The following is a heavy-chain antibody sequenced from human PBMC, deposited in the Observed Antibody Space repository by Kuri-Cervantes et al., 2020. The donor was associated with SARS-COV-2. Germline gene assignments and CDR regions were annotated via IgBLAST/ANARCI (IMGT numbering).Heavy chain of an antibody. CDR2: IIPIFGTA. CDR1: GGTISSYA. D-gene: IGHD6-13*01. Sequence: SVNVSCKASGGTISSYAISWVRRAPGQGLEWMGGIIPIFGTANYAQKFQGRVTLTADKSTSKAYMELSSLRSEDTAVYYCATQTYIAAAGGGDGFDIWGQGAMVTVSS. CDR3: ATQTYIAAAGGGDGFDI. J-gene: IGHJ3*02. V-gene: IGHV1-69*06.